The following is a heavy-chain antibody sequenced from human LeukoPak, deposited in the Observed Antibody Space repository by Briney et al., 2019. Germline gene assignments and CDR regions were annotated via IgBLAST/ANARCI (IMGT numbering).Heavy chain of an antibody. CDR3: ARGPRYCFGGSGPVAFDI. J-gene: IGHJ3*02. CDR1: GGSFSGYC. CDR2: INHSGST. Sequence: SETLSLTCAVYGGSFSGYCWTWIRQSPGKGLEWIGEINHSGSTNYNPSLKSRVTISVDTSKNHFSLNLSSVTAADTAVVYCARGPRYCFGGSGPVAFDIWGQGTMVTVSS. V-gene: IGHV4-34*01. D-gene: IGHD3-22*01.